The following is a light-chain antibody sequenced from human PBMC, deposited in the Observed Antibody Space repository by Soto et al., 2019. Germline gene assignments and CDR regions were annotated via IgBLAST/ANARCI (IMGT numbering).Light chain of an antibody. CDR2: GAS. J-gene: IGKJ1*01. Sequence: EIVMTHSPATLSVSPCERATLSFRASQNVHNNLAWYQHKPGQPPRLLIYGASTRATGIPGRFSGSGSGTEFTLTISSLQSEDFAVYYCQHYYNWPRTFGQGTKVDIK. CDR1: QNVHNN. V-gene: IGKV3-15*01. CDR3: QHYYNWPRT.